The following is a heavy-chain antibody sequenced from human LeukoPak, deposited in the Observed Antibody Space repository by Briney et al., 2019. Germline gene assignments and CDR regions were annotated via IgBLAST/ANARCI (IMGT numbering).Heavy chain of an antibody. CDR1: GGSISSADYY. CDR3: AGEVRPDGSARGHYFDY. D-gene: IGHD3-10*01. CDR2: IYHSGNT. Sequence: SETLSLTCTVSGGSISSADYYWSWIRQPPGKGLEWIGYIYHSGNTYYNPSLKSRVTISVDTSKNQFSLKLSSVTAADTAVYYCAGEVRPDGSARGHYFDYWGQGTLVTVSS. V-gene: IGHV4-30-4*01. J-gene: IGHJ4*02.